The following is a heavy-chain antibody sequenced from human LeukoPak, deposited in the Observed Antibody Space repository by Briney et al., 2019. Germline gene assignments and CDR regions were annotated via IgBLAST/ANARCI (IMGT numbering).Heavy chain of an antibody. V-gene: IGHV3-15*01. D-gene: IGHD2-8*01. J-gene: IGHJ4*02. CDR3: TKVGVYYYDA. Sequence: GGSLRLSCTASGLTFSNAWMTWVRQVPGKGLEWVGRIRSMSAGGTVDYAAPVQGRFTISRDDSKNTVYLHMNSLRTEDTATYYCTKVGVYYYDAWGQGTLVTVSS. CDR2: IRSMSAGGTV. CDR1: GLTFSNAW.